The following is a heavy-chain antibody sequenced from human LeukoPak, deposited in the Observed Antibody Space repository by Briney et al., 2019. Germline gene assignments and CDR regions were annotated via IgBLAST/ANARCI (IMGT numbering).Heavy chain of an antibody. CDR3: ARDSSAMASTGYYGMDV. D-gene: IGHD5-18*01. CDR1: GYTFTGYY. CDR2: INPNRGGT. V-gene: IGHV1-2*02. J-gene: IGHJ6*02. Sequence: ASVTVSCKASGYTFTGYYMHWVRQAPGQGLEWMGWINPNRGGTNYAQKFQGRVTMTRDTSISTAYMELSRLRPDDTAVYYCARDSSAMASTGYYGMDVWGQGTTVTVS.